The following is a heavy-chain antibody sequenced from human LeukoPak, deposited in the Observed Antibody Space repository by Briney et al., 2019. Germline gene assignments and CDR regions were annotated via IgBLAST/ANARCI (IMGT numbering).Heavy chain of an antibody. V-gene: IGHV4-39*07. CDR1: GGSISSSSYY. CDR3: ARDVDTAMVGDWFDP. J-gene: IGHJ5*02. D-gene: IGHD5-18*01. CDR2: IYYSGST. Sequence: SETLSLTCTVSGGSISSSSYYWGWIRQPPGKGLEWIGSIYYSGSTNYNPSLKSRVTMSVDTSKNQFSLKLSSVTAADTAVYYCARDVDTAMVGDWFDPWGQGTLVTVSS.